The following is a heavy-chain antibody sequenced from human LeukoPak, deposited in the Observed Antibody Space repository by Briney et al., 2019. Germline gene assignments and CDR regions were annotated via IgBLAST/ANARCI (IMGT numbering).Heavy chain of an antibody. CDR2: ISSNGDST. Sequence: GGSLRLSCAAPGFTFSSYPMHWVRQAPGKGLEYVSAISSNGDSTYYASSVKGRFTISRDNSRNTLYLQMDSLRAGDMAVYYCARDGLGAAFSYDYWGQGTLVTVSS. CDR1: GFTFSSYP. J-gene: IGHJ4*02. D-gene: IGHD2-15*01. V-gene: IGHV3-64*01. CDR3: ARDGLGAAFSYDY.